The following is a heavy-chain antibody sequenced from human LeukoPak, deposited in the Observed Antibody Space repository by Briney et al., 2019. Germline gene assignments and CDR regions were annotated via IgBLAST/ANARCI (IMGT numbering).Heavy chain of an antibody. Sequence: SETLSLTCIVSGGSINSSSNNWGWIRQPPGKGLEWIGSIYYTGTTYYNPSLKSPVTISIQTAQNQFSLKLSSVTAADTAEYYCARDHYDILTGYYDYWDQGTLVTVSS. CDR2: IYYTGTT. CDR1: GGSINSSSNN. V-gene: IGHV4-39*07. D-gene: IGHD3-9*01. CDR3: ARDHYDILTGYYDY. J-gene: IGHJ4*02.